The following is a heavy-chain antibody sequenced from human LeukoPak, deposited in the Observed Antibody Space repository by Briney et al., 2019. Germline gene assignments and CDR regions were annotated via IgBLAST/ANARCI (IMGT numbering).Heavy chain of an antibody. CDR1: GVTVSSNY. CDR2: IYSGGIT. CDR3: ARDLGGGTYYVGSDN. Sequence: GGSLRLSCAASGVTVSSNYMSWVRLAPGKGLEWVSVIYSGGITYYADSVKGRFTISRDNSKNTLYLQMNSLRAEDTAVYYCARDLGGGTYYVGSDNWGQGTLVTVSS. D-gene: IGHD1-26*01. J-gene: IGHJ4*02. V-gene: IGHV3-66*01.